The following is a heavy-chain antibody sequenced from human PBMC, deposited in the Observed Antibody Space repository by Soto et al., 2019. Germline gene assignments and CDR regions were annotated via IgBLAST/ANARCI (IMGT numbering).Heavy chain of an antibody. CDR1: GISVSTSDYY. J-gene: IGHJ4*02. D-gene: IGHD2-15*01. CDR2: IYYSGST. Sequence: SETLSLTCPVPGISVSTSDYYWGWVRQPPGKGLDWIGNIYYSGSTFYNPSLRSRVTLSVDTSKNQFSLRLNSVTAADTAVYFCAGFVVPASRNSDFDYWGQGTLVTVSS. CDR3: AGFVVPASRNSDFDY. V-gene: IGHV4-39*01.